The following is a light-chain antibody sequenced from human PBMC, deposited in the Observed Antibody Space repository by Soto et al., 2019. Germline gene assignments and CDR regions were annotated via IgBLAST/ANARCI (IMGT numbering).Light chain of an antibody. V-gene: IGKV1-5*03. J-gene: IGKJ1*01. Sequence: DIQMTQSPSTLSASVGDRVTITCRASQSNTNWLAWYQQKPGKAPRLLIYKASSLETGVPSRFSGSGSGTEFTLTISSLQPDDFATYYCQQYNSHSRAFGQGTKVDIK. CDR1: QSNTNW. CDR3: QQYNSHSRA. CDR2: KAS.